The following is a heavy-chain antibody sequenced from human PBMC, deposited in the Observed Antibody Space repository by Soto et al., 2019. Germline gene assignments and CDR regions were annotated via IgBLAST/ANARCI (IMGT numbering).Heavy chain of an antibody. CDR1: GYSFTSYL. CDR2: IDPSDSYT. J-gene: IGHJ6*02. Sequence: EVQLVQTGAEVKTPGESLRISCKGSGYSFTSYLILWVRQMPGKRLEWMGRIDPSDSYTNYSPSFQGHVTISADKSISTAYLQWSSLKASDTAMYYCARLPPRVRGGYYSYGMDVWGQGTTVTVSS. D-gene: IGHD3-10*01. V-gene: IGHV5-10-1*01. CDR3: ARLPPRVRGGYYSYGMDV.